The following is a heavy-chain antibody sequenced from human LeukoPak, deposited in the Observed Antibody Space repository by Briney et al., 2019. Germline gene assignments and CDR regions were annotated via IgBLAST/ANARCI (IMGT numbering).Heavy chain of an antibody. D-gene: IGHD3-9*01. J-gene: IGHJ3*02. CDR1: GFTFSSYS. Sequence: GGSLRLSCAASGFTFSSYSMNWVRQAPGKGLEWVSYISSSSSTIYYADSVKGRFTISRDNAKNSLYLRMNSLRAEGTAVYYCATKVLRYFDWSDPHDAFDIWGQGTMVTVSS. CDR3: ATKVLRYFDWSDPHDAFDI. CDR2: ISSSSSTI. V-gene: IGHV3-48*01.